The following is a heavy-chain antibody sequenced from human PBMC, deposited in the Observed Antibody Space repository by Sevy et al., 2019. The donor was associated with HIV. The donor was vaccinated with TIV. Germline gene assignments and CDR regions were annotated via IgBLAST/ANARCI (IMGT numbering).Heavy chain of an antibody. J-gene: IGHJ4*02. CDR3: ARVHIVGATTEGFDY. Sequence: GGSLRLSCAASVFTFSSYSRNWVRQAPGKGLEWVSYISSSSSTIYYADSVKGRFTISRDNAKNSLYLQMNSLRAEDTAVYYCARVHIVGATTEGFDYWGQGTLVTVSS. D-gene: IGHD1-26*01. V-gene: IGHV3-48*01. CDR1: VFTFSSYS. CDR2: ISSSSSTI.